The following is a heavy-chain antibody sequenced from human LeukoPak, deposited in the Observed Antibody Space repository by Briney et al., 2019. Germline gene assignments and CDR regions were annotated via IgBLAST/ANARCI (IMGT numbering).Heavy chain of an antibody. CDR1: GFTFDDYA. CDR2: ISWNSGSI. Sequence: GGSLRLSCATSGFTFDDYAMHWVRQAPGKGLEWVSGISWNSGSIGYADSVKGRFTISRDNAKNSLYLQMNSLRDEDTALYYCARKLWFGELAFDYWGQGTLVTVSS. J-gene: IGHJ4*02. CDR3: ARKLWFGELAFDY. V-gene: IGHV3-9*01. D-gene: IGHD3-10*01.